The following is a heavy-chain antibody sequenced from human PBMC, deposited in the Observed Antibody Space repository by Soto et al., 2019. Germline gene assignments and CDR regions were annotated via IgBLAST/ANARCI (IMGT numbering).Heavy chain of an antibody. V-gene: IGHV3-23*01. CDR1: GFTFSSYA. CDR3: AKPRVQYGDRSGEFDY. D-gene: IGHD4-17*01. CDR2: ISGSGGST. J-gene: IGHJ4*02. Sequence: GGSLRLSCAASGFTFSSYAMSWVRQAPGKGLEWVSAISGSGGSTYYADSVKGRFTISRDNSKTTLYLQMNSLRAEDTAVYYCAKPRVQYGDRSGEFDYWGQGTLVTVSS.